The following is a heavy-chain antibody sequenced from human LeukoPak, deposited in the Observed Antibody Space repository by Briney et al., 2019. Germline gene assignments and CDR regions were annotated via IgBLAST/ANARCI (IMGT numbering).Heavy chain of an antibody. CDR3: AKLWRGSHPRYFDH. Sequence: GGSLRLSCAASGFTFSSYAMSWVRQAPGKGLEWVSTITDSGGTTFYAGSVKGRFTISRDNFKDTVYLQMNSLRAEDTAVYYCAKLWRGSHPRYFDHWGQGTLVTVSS. J-gene: IGHJ4*02. V-gene: IGHV3-23*01. CDR2: ITDSGGTT. CDR1: GFTFSSYA. D-gene: IGHD1-26*01.